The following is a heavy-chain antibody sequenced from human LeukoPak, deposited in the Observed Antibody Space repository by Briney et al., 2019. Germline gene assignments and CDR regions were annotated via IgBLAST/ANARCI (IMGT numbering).Heavy chain of an antibody. CDR2: IIPIFGTA. CDR1: GGTFSSYA. J-gene: IGHJ5*02. D-gene: IGHD4-17*01. V-gene: IGHV1-69*06. CDR3: ARVGRNRDYGDYVRWFDP. Sequence: SVKVSCKASGGTFSSYAISWVRQAPGQGLEWMGRIIPIFGTANYAQKFQGRVTITADKSTSTAYMELSSLRSEDTAVYYCARVGRNRDYGDYVRWFDPWGQGTLVTVSS.